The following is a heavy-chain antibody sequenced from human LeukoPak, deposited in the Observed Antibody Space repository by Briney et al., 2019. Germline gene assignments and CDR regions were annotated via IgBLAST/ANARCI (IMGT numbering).Heavy chain of an antibody. V-gene: IGHV3-23*01. D-gene: IGHD3-16*01. Sequence: HPGGSLRLSCVASGFTFRSYGMSWVRQAPGKGLEWVSFISGTGLSTYYTNSVKGRFTISRDNSKNTLYLQMNSLRAEDSAVYYCAKLMRHMMEDVYDIWGLGTMVTVS. J-gene: IGHJ3*02. CDR2: ISGTGLST. CDR1: GFTFRSYG. CDR3: AKLMRHMMEDVYDI.